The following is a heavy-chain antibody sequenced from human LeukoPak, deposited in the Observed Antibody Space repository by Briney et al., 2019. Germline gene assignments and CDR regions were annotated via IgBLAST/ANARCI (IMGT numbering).Heavy chain of an antibody. CDR1: GFIFSDYH. D-gene: IGHD6-13*01. Sequence: PGGSLRLSCATSGFIFSDYHMSWVRQAPGKGLELVSAIVGSSTHYADSVKGRFTISRDNFKNALYLQMNSLRAEDTAVYYCTKVEPHKSWFNWGQGTLVTVSS. CDR2: IVGSST. J-gene: IGHJ4*02. CDR3: TKVEPHKSWFN. V-gene: IGHV3-23*01.